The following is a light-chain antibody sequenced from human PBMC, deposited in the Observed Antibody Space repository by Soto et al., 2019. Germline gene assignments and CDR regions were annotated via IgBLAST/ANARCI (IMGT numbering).Light chain of an antibody. CDR1: SSDVGAYNY. J-gene: IGLJ1*01. V-gene: IGLV2-14*01. CDR2: EVS. Sequence: QSAMTQPASVSGSPGQSITISCTGTSSDVGAYNYVSWYQQHPGKAPKLMIFEVSNRPSGVSNRFSASKSGNTASLTISGLQAEGEADYYCSSYTTSSIYVFGTGTKVTVL. CDR3: SSYTTSSIYV.